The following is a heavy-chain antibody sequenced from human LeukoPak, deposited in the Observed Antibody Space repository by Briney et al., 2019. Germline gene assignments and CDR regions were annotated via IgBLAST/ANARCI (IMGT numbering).Heavy chain of an antibody. CDR1: GFTFGDVV. D-gene: IGHD7-27*01. V-gene: IGHV3-23*01. J-gene: IGHJ4*02. CDR3: ARRTGGTKDY. Sequence: PGGSLRLSCVASGFTFGDVVMSWVRQAPGKGLEWVSAISYNGASTDYADSVKGRFAISRDNSKNTLYLQMNSRRAEDTAVYYCARRTGGTKDYWGQGTQVTVSS. CDR2: ISYNGAST.